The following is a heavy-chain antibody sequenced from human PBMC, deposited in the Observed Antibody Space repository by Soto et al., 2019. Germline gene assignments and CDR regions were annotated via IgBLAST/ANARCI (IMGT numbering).Heavy chain of an antibody. D-gene: IGHD1-26*01. J-gene: IGHJ6*02. CDR1: RYSFTNFY. Sequence: GXSVKVSCKASRYSFTNFYIHWLRQAPGQGLEWMGIINPSGGSTTYPQKFQGRVTMTRDTSTSTVHMELITLRSEDTAVYSCATSQVGRPLDVWGPGTTVTVSS. CDR2: INPSGGST. CDR3: ATSQVGRPLDV. V-gene: IGHV1-46*01.